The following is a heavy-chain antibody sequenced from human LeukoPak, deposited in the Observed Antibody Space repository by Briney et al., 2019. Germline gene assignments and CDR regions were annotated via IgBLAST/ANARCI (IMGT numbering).Heavy chain of an antibody. D-gene: IGHD4-17*01. CDR3: ARQNGDYRDFDY. Sequence: KSSETLSLTCTVSGGSISSYYWSWIRQPPGKGLEWIGYIYYSGSTNYNPSLKSRVTISVDTSKNQFSLKLSSVTAADTAVYYCARQNGDYRDFDYWGQGTLVTVSS. CDR1: GGSISSYY. J-gene: IGHJ4*02. CDR2: IYYSGST. V-gene: IGHV4-59*08.